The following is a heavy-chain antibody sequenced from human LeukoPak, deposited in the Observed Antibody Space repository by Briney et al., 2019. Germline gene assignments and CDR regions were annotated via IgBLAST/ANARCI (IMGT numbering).Heavy chain of an antibody. CDR3: ARRMAAAGSPFHY. J-gene: IGHJ4*02. D-gene: IGHD6-13*01. Sequence: GESLKISCKGSGHPFTTYWIGWARQMPGQGLEWMGIIYPGASDTRYSPSFQGQVPLSADKSISTAYLQWSSLKASDTAMYYCARRMAAAGSPFHYWGQGTLVTVSS. V-gene: IGHV5-51*01. CDR2: IYPGASDT. CDR1: GHPFTTYW.